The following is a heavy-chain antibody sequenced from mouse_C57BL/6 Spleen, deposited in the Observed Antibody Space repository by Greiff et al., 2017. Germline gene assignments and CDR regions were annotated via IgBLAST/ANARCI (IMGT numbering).Heavy chain of an antibody. J-gene: IGHJ4*01. CDR1: GFTFSDYG. CDR2: ISSGSSTI. Sequence: EVKLVESGGGLVKPGGSLKLSCAASGFTFSDYGMHWVRQAPEKGLEWVAYISSGSSTIYYADTVKGRFTISRDHAKNTLFLQMTSLRSEDTAMYYCARAYYDYDGDYYAMAYWGQGTSVTVSS. D-gene: IGHD2-4*01. CDR3: ARAYYDYDGDYYAMAY. V-gene: IGHV5-17*01.